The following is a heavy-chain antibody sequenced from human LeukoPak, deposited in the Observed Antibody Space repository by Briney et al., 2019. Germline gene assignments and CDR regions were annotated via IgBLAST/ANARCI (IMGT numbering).Heavy chain of an antibody. CDR1: GFTFNSYA. V-gene: IGHV3-23*01. CDR2: ISGSGGST. Sequence: GSLRLSCAASGFTFNSYAMSWVRQAPGKGLEWVSGISGSGGSTDYADSVKGRFTVSKDNSKTTLYLQMNSLRAEDTAIYYCAKDRRITYSYLGYAFDIWGLGTMVTVSS. CDR3: AKDRRITYSYLGYAFDI. J-gene: IGHJ3*02. D-gene: IGHD5-18*01.